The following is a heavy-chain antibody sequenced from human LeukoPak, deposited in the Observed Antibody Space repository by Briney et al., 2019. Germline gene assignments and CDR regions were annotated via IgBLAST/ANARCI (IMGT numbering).Heavy chain of an antibody. CDR1: TSTGLVW. Sequence: GGPLRLSCAASTSTGLVWMDWVRTAPGKGLVWVARIKSDGTSANYADSVRGRFTISRDDAKNTLYLLMNSLGDEDTAVYYCARDSGYSSSSFGYWGQGTLVTVSS. D-gene: IGHD6-13*01. J-gene: IGHJ4*02. CDR2: IKSDGTSA. V-gene: IGHV3-74*01. CDR3: ARDSGYSSSSFGY.